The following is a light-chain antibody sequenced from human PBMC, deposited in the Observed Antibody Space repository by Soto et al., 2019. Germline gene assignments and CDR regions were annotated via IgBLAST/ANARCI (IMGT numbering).Light chain of an antibody. CDR2: AAS. Sequence: DIQMTQAPSFVSAFVGDRVTITCRASQVISSWLAWYQQKPGKAPKLLIYAASSLQSGVPSRFSGSESGTEFTLTISSLQPEDSATYHCQQASSFPLTFGGGTKVEIK. V-gene: IGKV1-12*01. J-gene: IGKJ4*01. CDR3: QQASSFPLT. CDR1: QVISSW.